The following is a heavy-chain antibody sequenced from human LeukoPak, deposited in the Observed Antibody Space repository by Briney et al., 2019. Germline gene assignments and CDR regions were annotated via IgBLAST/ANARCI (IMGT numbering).Heavy chain of an antibody. Sequence: PGGSLRLSCAASGFTFSSYSMNWVRQAPGKGLEWVSSISSSSSYIYYADSVKGRFTISRDNAKNSLYLQMNSPRAEDTAVYYCARGNEIYHSSGYYYPDAFDIWGQGTMVTVSS. CDR2: ISSSSSYI. V-gene: IGHV3-21*01. J-gene: IGHJ3*02. CDR1: GFTFSSYS. D-gene: IGHD3-22*01. CDR3: ARGNEIYHSSGYYYPDAFDI.